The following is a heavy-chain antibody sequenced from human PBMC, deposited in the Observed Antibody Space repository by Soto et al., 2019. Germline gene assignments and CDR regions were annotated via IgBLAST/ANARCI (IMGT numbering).Heavy chain of an antibody. Sequence: QVQLVESGGGVVQPGRSLRLSCAASGFTFSSYGMHWVRQAPGKGLEWVAVIRYDGSNKYYADSVKGRFTISRDNSKNXLYLQMNSRRAEDTGVYYCARDMTVLWFGAGGMDVWGQGTTVTVSS. D-gene: IGHD3-10*01. CDR1: GFTFSSYG. CDR3: ARDMTVLWFGAGGMDV. V-gene: IGHV3-33*01. CDR2: IRYDGSNK. J-gene: IGHJ6*02.